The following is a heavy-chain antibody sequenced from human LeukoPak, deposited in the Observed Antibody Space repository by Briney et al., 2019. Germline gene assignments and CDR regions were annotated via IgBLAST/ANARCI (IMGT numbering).Heavy chain of an antibody. CDR2: ISDDGGNK. CDR1: GFTFSSYG. J-gene: IGHJ6*02. D-gene: IGHD3-10*01. CDR3: ARALFAGAFYGMDV. Sequence: PGGSLRLSCAASGFTFSSYGIHWVRQAPGKGLEWVAVISDDGGNKYYAESVKGRFTISRDNSKNRLHLQMISLRAEDTAVYYCARALFAGAFYGMDVWGQGTTVTVSS. V-gene: IGHV3-30*13.